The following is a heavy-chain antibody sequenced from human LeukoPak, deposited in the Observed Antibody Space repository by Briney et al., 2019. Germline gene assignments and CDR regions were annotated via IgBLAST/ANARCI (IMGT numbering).Heavy chain of an antibody. D-gene: IGHD2-15*01. CDR2: INLNSGGT. CDR3: AREECIVVVVARSSAFDI. CDR1: GYTFTGYF. Sequence: ASVKVSCTAYGYTFTGYFMHWVRQAPGQGREWMGWINLNSGGTHYAQKFQGRVNLTRDTSISTAYMELSRLRSDDTAVYYCAREECIVVVVARSSAFDIWGQGTMVTVSS. V-gene: IGHV1-2*02. J-gene: IGHJ3*02.